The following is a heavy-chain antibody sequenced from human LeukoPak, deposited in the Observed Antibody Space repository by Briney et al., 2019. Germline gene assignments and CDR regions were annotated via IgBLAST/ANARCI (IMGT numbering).Heavy chain of an antibody. V-gene: IGHV6-1*01. CDR2: TYYRSKWYN. D-gene: IGHD3-10*01. CDR1: GDSVSSNSAA. J-gene: IGHJ4*02. Sequence: SQTLSLTCAISGDSVSSNSAAWNWIRQSPSRGLEWLGRTYYRSKWYNDYAVSVKSRITINPDTSKNQFSLQLNSVTPEDTAVYHCARAITMVRGARGGFDYWGQGTLVTVSS. CDR3: ARAITMVRGARGGFDY.